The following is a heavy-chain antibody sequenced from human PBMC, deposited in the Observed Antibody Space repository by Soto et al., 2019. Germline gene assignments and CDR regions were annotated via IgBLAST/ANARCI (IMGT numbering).Heavy chain of an antibody. V-gene: IGHV3-23*01. J-gene: IGHJ4*02. CDR1: GFTFSSYA. CDR3: AKAETTVGGHGYFEY. Sequence: EVQLLESGGGLVQPGGSLRLSCAVSGFTFSSYAMSWVRQAPGKGLAWVSSLSGSGGSTYYADSVKGRFTISRDNSKNTLYLHMNSLRAADTAVYYCAKAETTVGGHGYFEYWGQGTLVTVSS. CDR2: LSGSGGST. D-gene: IGHD1-26*01.